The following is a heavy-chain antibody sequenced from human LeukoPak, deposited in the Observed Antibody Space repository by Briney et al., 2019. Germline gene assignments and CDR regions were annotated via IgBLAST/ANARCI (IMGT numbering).Heavy chain of an antibody. V-gene: IGHV3-23*01. CDR1: GFTCSSYA. Sequence: PGGSLRLSCAGSGFTCSSYAMSWVRQGPGKGLEWVSAISGSGGSTYYADSVKGRFTISRDNSKNTLYLQMNSLRAEDTAVYYCAKSLAVAAVPFFDYWGQGTLVTVSS. CDR3: AKSLAVAAVPFFDY. D-gene: IGHD6-19*01. CDR2: ISGSGGST. J-gene: IGHJ4*02.